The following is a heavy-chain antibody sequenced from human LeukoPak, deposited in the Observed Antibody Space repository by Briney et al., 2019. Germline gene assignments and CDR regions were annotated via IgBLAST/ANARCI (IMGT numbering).Heavy chain of an antibody. CDR1: GFTFSSYA. J-gene: IGHJ4*02. CDR2: ISSNGGST. CDR3: ARSGSYYSPFDY. V-gene: IGHV3-64*04. D-gene: IGHD3-10*01. Sequence: PGGSLRLSCSASGFTFSSYAMHWVRQAPGRGLEYVSAISSNGGSTYYADSVKGRFTISRDNSKNTLYLQMNSLRAEDTAVYYCARSGSYYSPFDYWGQGTLVTVSS.